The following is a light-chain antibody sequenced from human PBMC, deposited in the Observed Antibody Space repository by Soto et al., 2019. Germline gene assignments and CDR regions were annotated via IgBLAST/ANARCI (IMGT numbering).Light chain of an antibody. Sequence: EIVLTQSPGTLSLSPGERATLSCRASQSVSSSYLAWYQQKPGQGPRLLIYGASSRATGIPDRFRGSGSGTDFTLTISRLETEDFAVYYCQQYAGSPKTFGQGTKVDI. CDR3: QQYAGSPKT. CDR2: GAS. J-gene: IGKJ1*01. CDR1: QSVSSSY. V-gene: IGKV3-20*01.